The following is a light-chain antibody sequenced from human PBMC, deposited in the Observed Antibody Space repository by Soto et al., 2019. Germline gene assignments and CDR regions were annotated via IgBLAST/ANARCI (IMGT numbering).Light chain of an antibody. V-gene: IGKV3-20*01. CDR2: GAT. CDR1: QTVSSNY. CDR3: QQYGISPPT. J-gene: IGKJ4*01. Sequence: EIVLTQSPGTLSVPLGETATLSCRASQTVSSNYVAWYQQNAGQAPRLLIYGATNRATGVSDNFSGGGSGTAFTLTMFSLEPEDPAIYICQQYGISPPTFGGGTKVEIK.